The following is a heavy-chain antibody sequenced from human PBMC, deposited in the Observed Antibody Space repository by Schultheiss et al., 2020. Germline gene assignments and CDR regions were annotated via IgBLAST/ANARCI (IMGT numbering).Heavy chain of an antibody. J-gene: IGHJ5*02. D-gene: IGHD6-6*01. CDR1: GFTFDDYA. CDR3: ARGWGARPGVWFDP. CDR2: IYYSGST. Sequence: LRLSCAASGFTFDDYAMHWVRQAPGKGLEWIGSIYYSGSTYYNPSLKSRVTISVDTSKNQFSLKLSSVTAADTAVYYCARGWGARPGVWFDPWGQGTLVTVSS. V-gene: IGHV4-30-2*03.